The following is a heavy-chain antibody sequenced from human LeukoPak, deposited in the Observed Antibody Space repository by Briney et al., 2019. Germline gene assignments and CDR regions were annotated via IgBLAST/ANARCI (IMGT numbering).Heavy chain of an antibody. CDR3: AKVVVPAAAQMYYFDY. CDR2: IKLNGGDK. Sequence: GGSLRLSCAASGFTFSAYWMSWVRQAPGKGLEWVANIKLNGGDKYYVDSVKGRFTISRDNAKNSLFLQMNSLRAEDTAVYYCAKVVVPAAAQMYYFDYWGQGTLVTVSS. CDR1: GFTFSAYW. V-gene: IGHV3-7*01. D-gene: IGHD2-2*01. J-gene: IGHJ4*02.